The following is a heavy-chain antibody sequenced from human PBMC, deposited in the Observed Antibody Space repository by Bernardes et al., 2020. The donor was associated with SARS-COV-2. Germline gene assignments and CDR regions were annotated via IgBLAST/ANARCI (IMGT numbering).Heavy chain of an antibody. CDR2: IYYSGST. Sequence: SETLSLTCAVYGGSFSGYYWSWIRQPPGKGLEWIGYIYYSGSTDYNPSLKSRVTISVDTSKNQFSLKLSSVTAADTAVYYCARHNEYSAYDSHFDYWGQGNLVTVSS. CDR1: GGSFSGYY. D-gene: IGHD5-12*01. CDR3: ARHNEYSAYDSHFDY. J-gene: IGHJ4*02. V-gene: IGHV4-59*08.